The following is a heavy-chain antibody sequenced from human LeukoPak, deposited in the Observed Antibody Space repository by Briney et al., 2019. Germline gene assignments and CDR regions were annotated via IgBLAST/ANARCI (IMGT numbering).Heavy chain of an antibody. CDR3: ARDQDIAAAGD. Sequence: ASVKVSCKASGYTFTGYYKHWVRQAPGQGLEWMGWINPNSGGTNYAQKFQGRVTMTRDTSISTAYMEPSRLRSDDTAVYYCARDQDIAAAGDWGQGTLVTVSS. J-gene: IGHJ4*02. D-gene: IGHD6-13*01. V-gene: IGHV1-2*02. CDR2: INPNSGGT. CDR1: GYTFTGYY.